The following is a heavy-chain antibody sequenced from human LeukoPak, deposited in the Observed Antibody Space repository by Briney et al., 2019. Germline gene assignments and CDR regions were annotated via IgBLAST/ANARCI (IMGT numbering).Heavy chain of an antibody. J-gene: IGHJ6*03. CDR3: ARENRRFLEWLLFGRRKAHMDV. CDR1: KYTFTSYY. CDR2: INPSGGST. D-gene: IGHD3-3*01. V-gene: IGHV1-46*01. Sequence: ASVKVSCKASKYTFTSYYMHWVRQAPGQGLEWMGIINPSGGSTSYAQKFQGRVTMTRDMSTSTVYMELSSLRSEDTAVYYCARENRRFLEWLLFGRRKAHMDVWGKGTTVTVSS.